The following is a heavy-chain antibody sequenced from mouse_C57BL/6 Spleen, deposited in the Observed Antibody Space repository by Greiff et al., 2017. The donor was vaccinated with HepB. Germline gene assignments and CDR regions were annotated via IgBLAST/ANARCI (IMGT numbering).Heavy chain of an antibody. Sequence: VQLQQSGAELARPGASVKMSCKASGYTFTSYTMHWVKQRPGQGLEWIGYINPSSGYTKYNQKFKDKATLTADKSSSTAHMQLSSLTSEDSAVYYCARSYYYGSSYVGYFDVWGTGTTVTVSS. D-gene: IGHD1-1*01. CDR1: GYTFTSYT. CDR3: ARSYYYGSSYVGYFDV. J-gene: IGHJ1*03. CDR2: INPSSGYT. V-gene: IGHV1-4*01.